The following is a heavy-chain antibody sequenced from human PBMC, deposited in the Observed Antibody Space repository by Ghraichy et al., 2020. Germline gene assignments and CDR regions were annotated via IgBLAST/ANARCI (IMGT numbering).Heavy chain of an antibody. J-gene: IGHJ5*02. V-gene: IGHV4-31*03. CDR3: ARIWFGELLSPGKNWFDP. CDR1: GGSISSGGYY. Sequence: LSLTCTVSGGSISSGGYYWSWIRQHPGKGLEWIGYIYYSGSTYYNPSLKSRVTISVDTSKNQFSLKLSSVTAADTAVYYCARIWFGELLSPGKNWFDPWGQGTLVTVSS. CDR2: IYYSGST. D-gene: IGHD3-10*01.